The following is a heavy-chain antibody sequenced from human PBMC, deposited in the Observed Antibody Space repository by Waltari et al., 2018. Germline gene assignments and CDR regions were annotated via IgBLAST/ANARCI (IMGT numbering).Heavy chain of an antibody. J-gene: IGHJ5*02. V-gene: IGHV3-30*04. Sequence: QVQLVESGGGVVQPGGSLTLSCAASGFIFSIYAIHWVRQAPGKGLEVVEVISYEGRNKYYADSGKGRLTISRENSKNTLELQMSSLRAEETAVYYCARDQKGDYGRNWLHPWGQGTLVTVSS. D-gene: IGHD4-17*01. CDR1: GFIFSIYA. CDR3: ARDQKGDYGRNWLHP. CDR2: ISYEGRNK.